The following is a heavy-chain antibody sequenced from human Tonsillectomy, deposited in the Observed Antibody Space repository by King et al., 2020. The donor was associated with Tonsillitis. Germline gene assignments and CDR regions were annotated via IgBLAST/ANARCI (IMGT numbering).Heavy chain of an antibody. J-gene: IGHJ4*02. D-gene: IGHD3-9*01. Sequence: VQLVESGGGLVQPGGSLRLSCAASGFTFSSYAMSWVRQAPGKGLEWISLISGNGGSTYYADSVKGRFTISRDNSKNTLYLQMNSLGAEDTAVYSCAKDPGRYFHQYYFDYWGQGTLVTVSS. CDR1: GFTFSSYA. V-gene: IGHV3-23*04. CDR3: AKDPGRYFHQYYFDY. CDR2: ISGNGGST.